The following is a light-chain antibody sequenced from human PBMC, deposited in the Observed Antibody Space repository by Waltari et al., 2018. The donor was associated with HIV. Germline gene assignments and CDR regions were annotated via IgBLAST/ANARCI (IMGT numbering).Light chain of an antibody. CDR2: EVP. CDR3: CSYAGSSTLL. V-gene: IGLV2-23*02. J-gene: IGLJ2*01. Sequence: QSALTQPASVSGSPGQSITISCTGTSSDVGSYNLVSWYQQHPGKAPKLMIYEVPKWPSGVSNRFSGSKSGNTASLTISGLQAEDEADYYCCSYAGSSTLLFGGGTKLTVL. CDR1: SSDVGSYNL.